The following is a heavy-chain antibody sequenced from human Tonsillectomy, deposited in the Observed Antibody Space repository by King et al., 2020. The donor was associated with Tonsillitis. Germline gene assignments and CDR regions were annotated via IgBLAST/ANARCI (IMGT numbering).Heavy chain of an antibody. D-gene: IGHD3-22*01. Sequence: VQLQESGPGLVKPSQTLSLTCTVSGGSISSGDYYWSWIRQPPGKGLEWIGYIYYSGSTYYNPSLNSRVTISVDTSKNQFSLKLSSVTAADTAVYYCARALTEYYYDSSGYFARYFDYWGQGTLVTVSS. CDR1: GGSISSGDYY. CDR2: IYYSGST. V-gene: IGHV4-30-4*01. CDR3: ARALTEYYYDSSGYFARYFDY. J-gene: IGHJ4*02.